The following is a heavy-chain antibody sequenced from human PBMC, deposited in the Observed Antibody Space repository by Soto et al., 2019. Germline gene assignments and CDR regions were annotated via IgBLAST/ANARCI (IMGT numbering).Heavy chain of an antibody. D-gene: IGHD6-19*01. V-gene: IGHV3-48*01. CDR1: GFVFGSYS. Sequence: VQLVESGGGLVQPGGSLRLSCAASGFVFGSYSMNWVRQAPGKGLQWVAYISSSSGTTYYGDSLKGRFTISRDNAKNSLYLQINSPRAEDTAVYYCARYLYSSGWHEGFVDYWGQGTLVTVSS. J-gene: IGHJ4*02. CDR2: ISSSSGTT. CDR3: ARYLYSSGWHEGFVDY.